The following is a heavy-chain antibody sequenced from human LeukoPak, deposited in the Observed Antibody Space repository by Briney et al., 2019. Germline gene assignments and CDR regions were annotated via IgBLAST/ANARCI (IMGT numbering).Heavy chain of an antibody. CDR3: ATAGTAGIYYYGMDV. CDR1: GYTLTELS. Sequence: ASVTVSCKVSGYTLTELSMHWVRQAPGKGLEWMGGFDPEDGETIYAQKFQGRVTMTEDTPTDTAYMELSSLRSEDTAVYYCATAGTAGIYYYGMDVWGQGTTVTVSS. J-gene: IGHJ6*02. CDR2: FDPEDGET. V-gene: IGHV1-24*01. D-gene: IGHD6-19*01.